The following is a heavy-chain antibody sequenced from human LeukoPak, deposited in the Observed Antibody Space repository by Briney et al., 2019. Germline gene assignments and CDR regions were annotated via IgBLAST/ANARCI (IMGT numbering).Heavy chain of an antibody. V-gene: IGHV3-23*01. D-gene: IGHD3-3*01. Sequence: PGGSLRLSCAASGFTTSRFAMTWVRQAPGKGLEWGSSISGTGHSTNYADSVKGRFTISRDNSKNTLYLQMNSLRADDTAVYYCAKQSSQRFYDFWAGYYPLDSWGQGTLVVVSS. CDR3: AKQSSQRFYDFWAGYYPLDS. CDR1: GFTTSRFA. J-gene: IGHJ4*02. CDR2: ISGTGHST.